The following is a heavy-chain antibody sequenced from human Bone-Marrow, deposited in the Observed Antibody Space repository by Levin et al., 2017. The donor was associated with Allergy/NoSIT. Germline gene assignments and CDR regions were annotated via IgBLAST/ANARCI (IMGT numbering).Heavy chain of an antibody. CDR1: GASINRGGFY. J-gene: IGHJ4*02. V-gene: IGHV4-31*03. CDR3: ARVRWEIVGFDY. D-gene: IGHD1-26*01. Sequence: SQTLSLTCTVTGASINRGGFYWSWIRQHPGKGLEWFGYIYYNVNTYYNPSVMSRVNISVDTSKNQFSLKMLSATAADTAIYYCARVRWEIVGFDYWGQGTLVTVSS. CDR2: IYYNVNT.